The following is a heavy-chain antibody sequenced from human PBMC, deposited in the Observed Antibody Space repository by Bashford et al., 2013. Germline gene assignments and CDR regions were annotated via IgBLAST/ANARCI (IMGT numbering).Heavy chain of an antibody. CDR3: VRSSRSSDY. Sequence: RQAPVKGLEFVSYISGSGASTNYADSVKGRFTISRDNAKNSLYLQMNSLRADDTALYFXVRSSRSSDYWGPGTLGHRLL. D-gene: IGHD6-13*01. V-gene: IGHV3-11*03. J-gene: IGHJ4*02. CDR2: ISGSGAST.